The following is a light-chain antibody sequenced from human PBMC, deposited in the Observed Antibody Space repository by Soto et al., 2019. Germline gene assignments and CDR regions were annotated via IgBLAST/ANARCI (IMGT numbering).Light chain of an antibody. CDR3: QQYNVWPLT. CDR2: VAS. V-gene: IGKV3-15*01. J-gene: IGKJ4*01. Sequence: EIVMTQSPATLSVSPGERATLSCRASQSVSSNLAWYQQKPGQTPKLLIYVASTRATGIPARFSGSGSGTEFTLTISSLQSVAFAVYYCQQYNVWPLTFGGGTKVEFK. CDR1: QSVSSN.